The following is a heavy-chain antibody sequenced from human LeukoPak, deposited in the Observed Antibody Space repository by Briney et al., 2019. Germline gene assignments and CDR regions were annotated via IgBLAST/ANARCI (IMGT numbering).Heavy chain of an antibody. D-gene: IGHD6-19*01. CDR1: GGSISSYY. V-gene: IGHV4-59*01. CDR3: AREGGSSGWYWFDP. Sequence: SETLSLTCTVSGGSISSYYWSWIRQPPGKGLEWIGYIYYSGSTNYNPSLKSRVTISVDTSKNQFSLKLSSVTAADTAVYYCAREGGSSGWYWFDPWGQGTLVTVSS. CDR2: IYYSGST. J-gene: IGHJ5*02.